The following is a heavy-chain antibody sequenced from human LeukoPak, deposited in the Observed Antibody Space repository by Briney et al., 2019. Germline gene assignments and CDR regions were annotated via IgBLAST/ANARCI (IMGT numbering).Heavy chain of an antibody. V-gene: IGHV3-23*01. D-gene: IGHD2-2*02. J-gene: IGHJ4*02. Sequence: GGSLRLSCAASGFTFSTCAMTWVRQAPGKGLEWVSIISGSGGSTYYADSVKGRFTISRDKSKNTLYLQMNSLRAEDTAVYYCAKVGYCSSANRYNYFDYWGQGTLVTVSS. CDR1: GFTFSTCA. CDR2: ISGSGGST. CDR3: AKVGYCSSANRYNYFDY.